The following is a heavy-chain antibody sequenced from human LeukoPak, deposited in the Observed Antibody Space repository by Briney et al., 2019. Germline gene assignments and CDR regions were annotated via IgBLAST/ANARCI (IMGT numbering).Heavy chain of an antibody. CDR2: INHGGST. J-gene: IGHJ6*03. V-gene: IGHV4-34*01. D-gene: IGHD4-11*01. CDR1: GGSFSGYY. Sequence: SETLSLTCAVYGGSFSGYYWSWIRQPPGKGLEWIGEINHGGSTNYNPSLKSRVTISVDTSKNQFSLKLSSVTAADTAVYYCARSYTVTTSLWVYYYYMDVWGKGTTVTVSS. CDR3: ARSYTVTTSLWVYYYYMDV.